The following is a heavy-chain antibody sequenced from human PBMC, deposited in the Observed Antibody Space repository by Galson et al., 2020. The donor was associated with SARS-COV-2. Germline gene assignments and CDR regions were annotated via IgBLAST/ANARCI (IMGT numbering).Heavy chain of an antibody. J-gene: IGHJ3*02. V-gene: IGHV4-59*08. CDR2: IYYSGNT. CDR1: YY. D-gene: IGHD7-27*01. CDR3: ARFWGGFDI. Sequence: YYWSWIRQPPGKGLEWIGYIYYSGNTNYNPSLKSRLTISIDRSKNQFSLKLSSVTAADTAVYYCARFWGGFDIWGQGTMVSVSS.